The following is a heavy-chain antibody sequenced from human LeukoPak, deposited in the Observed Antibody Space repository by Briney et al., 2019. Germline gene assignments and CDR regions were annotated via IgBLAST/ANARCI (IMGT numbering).Heavy chain of an antibody. Sequence: GESLKISCKGSGYSFSTYWIGWVRQMPGKGLEWMGVIYPADSDTRYSPSFQGQVTISADKSISTAYLQWDTLRASDTAMYYCASAQYSSGSVYYFDYWGQGTLVTVSS. CDR1: GYSFSTYW. CDR3: ASAQYSSGSVYYFDY. J-gene: IGHJ4*02. CDR2: IYPADSDT. V-gene: IGHV5-51*01. D-gene: IGHD6-19*01.